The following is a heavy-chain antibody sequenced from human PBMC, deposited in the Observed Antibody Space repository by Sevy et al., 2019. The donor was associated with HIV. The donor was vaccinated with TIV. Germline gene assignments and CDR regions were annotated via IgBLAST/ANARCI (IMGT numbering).Heavy chain of an antibody. CDR1: EGSSRSVNYY. V-gene: IGHV4-30-4*01. CDR2: VYYSGST. J-gene: IGHJ3*02. D-gene: IGHD3-10*01. CDR3: ARSHGNRVRGRAFDI. Sequence: SETLSLTCTVSEGSSRSVNYYWSWIRQPPGKGLECIGYVYYSGSTDFNPCLKRRVTISVDTSKNQFSLKLSSVTAADTAVYYCARSHGNRVRGRAFDIWGQGTVVTVSS.